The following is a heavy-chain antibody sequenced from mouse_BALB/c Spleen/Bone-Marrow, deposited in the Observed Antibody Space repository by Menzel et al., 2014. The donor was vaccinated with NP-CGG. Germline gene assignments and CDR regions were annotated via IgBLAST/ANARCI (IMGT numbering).Heavy chain of an antibody. Sequence: VKLMDSGPELVKPGASVKMSCKASGYTFTDYVISWVKQRTGQGLEWIGEIYPGSGSTYSNEKFKGKATLTADKSSNTAYMQLSSLTPEDSAVYFCARSPNWDPYYAVDSWGQGSSVTVSS. V-gene: IGHV1-77*01. CDR3: ARSPNWDPYYAVDS. CDR1: GYTFTDYV. D-gene: IGHD4-1*01. CDR2: IYPGSGST. J-gene: IGHJ4*01.